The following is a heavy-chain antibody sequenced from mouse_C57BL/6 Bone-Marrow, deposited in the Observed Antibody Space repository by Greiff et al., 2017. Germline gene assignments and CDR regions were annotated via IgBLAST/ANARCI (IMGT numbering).Heavy chain of an antibody. D-gene: IGHD6-1*01. Sequence: QVQLQQSGAELVRPGASVKLSCKASGYTFTDYYINWVKQRPGQGLEWIARIYPGSGNTYYNEKFKGKATLTAEKSSSTAYMQLSSLTSEDSAVYFCARSSHYFDYWGQGTTLTVSS. V-gene: IGHV1-76*01. CDR2: IYPGSGNT. J-gene: IGHJ2*01. CDR1: GYTFTDYY. CDR3: ARSSHYFDY.